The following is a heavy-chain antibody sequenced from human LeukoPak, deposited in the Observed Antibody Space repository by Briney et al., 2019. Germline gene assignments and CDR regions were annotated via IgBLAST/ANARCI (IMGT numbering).Heavy chain of an antibody. D-gene: IGHD3-3*01. Sequence: SQTLSLTCTVSGGSISSGDYSWSWIRQPPGKGLEWIGYIYYSGSTYYNPSLKSRVTISVDTSKNQFSLKLSSVTAADTAVYYCAREVLVFGVVIDAFDIWGQGTMVTVSS. V-gene: IGHV4-30-4*01. J-gene: IGHJ3*02. CDR2: IYYSGST. CDR3: AREVLVFGVVIDAFDI. CDR1: GGSISSGDYS.